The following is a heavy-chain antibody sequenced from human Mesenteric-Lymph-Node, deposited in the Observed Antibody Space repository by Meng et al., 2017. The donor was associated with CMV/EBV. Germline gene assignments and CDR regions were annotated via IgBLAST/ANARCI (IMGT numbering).Heavy chain of an antibody. J-gene: IGHJ4*02. CDR3: AGPSWDYDSSGYPYYFDY. CDR1: GYTFTGYY. V-gene: IGHV1-2*02. CDR2: INPNSGGT. D-gene: IGHD3-22*01. Sequence: ASVKVSCKASGYTFTGYYMHWVRQAPGQGLEWMGWINPNSGGTNYAQKFQGRVTMTRDTSISTAYMELSRLRSDDTAVYYCAGPSWDYDSSGYPYYFDYWGQGTLVTVSS.